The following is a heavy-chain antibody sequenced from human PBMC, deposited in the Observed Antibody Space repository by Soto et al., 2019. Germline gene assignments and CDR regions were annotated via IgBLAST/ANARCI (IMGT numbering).Heavy chain of an antibody. Sequence: SETLSLTCTVSGGSISSYYWSWIRQPPGKGLEWIGYIYYSGSTNYNPSLKSRVTISVDTSKNQFSLKLSSVTAADTAVYYCARHYSELLWFGELLTHDAFDIWGQGTMVTVSS. CDR2: IYYSGST. V-gene: IGHV4-59*08. CDR3: ARHYSELLWFGELLTHDAFDI. D-gene: IGHD3-10*01. CDR1: GGSISSYY. J-gene: IGHJ3*02.